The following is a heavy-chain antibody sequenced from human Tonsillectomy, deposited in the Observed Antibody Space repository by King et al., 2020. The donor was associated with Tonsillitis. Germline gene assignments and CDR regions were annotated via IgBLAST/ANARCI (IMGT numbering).Heavy chain of an antibody. CDR1: GFTFDDYG. CDR3: ARVVDDFWSGFYYFDY. J-gene: IGHJ4*02. CDR2: INWNGGSK. D-gene: IGHD3-3*01. V-gene: IGHV3-20*04. Sequence: VQLVESGGGVVRPGGSLRLSCAASGFTFDDYGMSWVRQAPGKGLEWVSGINWNGGSKGYADSVKGRFTISRDNAKNSLYLQMNSLRAEDTALYYCARVVDDFWSGFYYFDYWGQGTLVTVSS.